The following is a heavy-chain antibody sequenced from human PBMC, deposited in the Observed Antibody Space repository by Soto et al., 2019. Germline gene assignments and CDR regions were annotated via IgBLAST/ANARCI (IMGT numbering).Heavy chain of an antibody. CDR1: GGPISSYY. CDR3: ARTIFGVVIVAGWFDP. J-gene: IGHJ5*02. D-gene: IGHD3-3*01. V-gene: IGHV4-59*01. Sequence: TSETLSLTCTVSGGPISSYYWSWIRQPPGKGLEWIGYIYYSGSTNYNPSLKSRVTISVDTSKNQFSLKLSSVTAADTAVYYCARTIFGVVIVAGWFDPWGQGTLVTVSS. CDR2: IYYSGST.